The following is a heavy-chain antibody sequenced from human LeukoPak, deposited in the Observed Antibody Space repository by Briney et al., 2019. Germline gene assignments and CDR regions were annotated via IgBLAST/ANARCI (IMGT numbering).Heavy chain of an antibody. CDR2: ISYDGSNK. Sequence: GGSLRLFCAASGFTFSSYAMQWVRQAPGKGLEEGAVISYDGSNKYYADSVKGRFTISRDNSKHTLYLQMNSLRAEDTAVYYCARDPPGAVGATDEYYFDYWGQGTLVTVSS. CDR3: ARDPPGAVGATDEYYFDY. V-gene: IGHV3-30*01. D-gene: IGHD1-26*01. J-gene: IGHJ4*02. CDR1: GFTFSSYA.